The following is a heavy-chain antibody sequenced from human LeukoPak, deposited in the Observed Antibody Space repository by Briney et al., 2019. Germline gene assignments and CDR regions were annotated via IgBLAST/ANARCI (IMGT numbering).Heavy chain of an antibody. CDR2: INSDGTIT. Sequence: GGSLRLSCAASGFIFSSNWMHWVRQTPGKGLVWVSRINSDGTITSYADSVKGRFTISRDNSKNTLYLQMNSLRAEDTAVYYCAKEREYYYGSGSYGYWGQGTLVTVSS. D-gene: IGHD3-10*01. CDR3: AKEREYYYGSGSYGY. V-gene: IGHV3-74*01. CDR1: GFIFSSNW. J-gene: IGHJ4*02.